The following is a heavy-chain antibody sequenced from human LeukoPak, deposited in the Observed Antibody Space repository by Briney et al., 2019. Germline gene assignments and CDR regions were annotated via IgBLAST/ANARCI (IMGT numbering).Heavy chain of an antibody. J-gene: IGHJ6*02. CDR2: IYYSGST. Sequence: SETLSLTCTVSGGSISSSSYYWGWIRQPPGKGLEWIGSIYYSGSTYYNPSLKSRVTISVDTSKNQFSLKLSSVTAADTAVYYCARDKGSRVAVAAYYYYGMDVWGQGTTVTVSS. D-gene: IGHD6-19*01. CDR3: ARDKGSRVAVAAYYYYGMDV. CDR1: GGSISSSSYY. V-gene: IGHV4-39*07.